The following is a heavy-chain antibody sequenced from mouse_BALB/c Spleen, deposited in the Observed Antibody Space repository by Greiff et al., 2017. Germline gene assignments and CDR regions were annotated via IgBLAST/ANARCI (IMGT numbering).Heavy chain of an antibody. CDR1: GFTFSSYA. Sequence: DVHLVESGGGLVKPGGSLKLSCAASGFTFSSYAMSWVRQTPEKRLEWVASISSGGSTYYPDSVKGRFTISRDNARNILYLQMSSLRSEDTAMYYCASSLLRLLDYWGQGTTLTVSS. D-gene: IGHD1-2*01. CDR3: ASSLLRLLDY. J-gene: IGHJ2*01. CDR2: ISSGGST. V-gene: IGHV5-6-5*01.